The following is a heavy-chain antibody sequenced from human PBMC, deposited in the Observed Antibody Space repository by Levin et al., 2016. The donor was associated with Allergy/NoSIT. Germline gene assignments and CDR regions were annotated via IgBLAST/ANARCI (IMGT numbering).Heavy chain of an antibody. J-gene: IGHJ6*02. CDR3: ARQGDSSGLYYYYYYGMDV. Sequence: WIRQPPGKGLEWIGSIYYSGSTYYNPSLKSRVTISVDTSKNQFSLKLSSVTAADTAVYYCARQGDSSGLYYYYYYGMDVWGQGTTVTVSS. V-gene: IGHV4-39*01. CDR2: IYYSGST. D-gene: IGHD3-22*01.